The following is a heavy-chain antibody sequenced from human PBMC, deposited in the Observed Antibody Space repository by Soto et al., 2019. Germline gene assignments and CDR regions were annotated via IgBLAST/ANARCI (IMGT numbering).Heavy chain of an antibody. CDR2: ISYDGSNK. J-gene: IGHJ3*02. CDR3: ASLYDSSGIDAFDI. CDR1: GFTFSSYA. V-gene: IGHV3-30-3*01. D-gene: IGHD3-22*01. Sequence: QVQLVESGGGVVQPGRSLRLSCAASGFTFSSYAMHWVRQAPVKGLEWVAVISYDGSNKYYADSVKGRFTISRDNSKNTLYLQMNSLRAEDTAVYYCASLYDSSGIDAFDIWGQGTMVTVSS.